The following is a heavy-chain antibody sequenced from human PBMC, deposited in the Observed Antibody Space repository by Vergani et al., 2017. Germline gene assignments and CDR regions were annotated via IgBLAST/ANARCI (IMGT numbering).Heavy chain of an antibody. V-gene: IGHV4-38-2*01. CDR3: ARLRDFWSGYYTGSDAFDI. D-gene: IGHD3-3*01. CDR1: GYSISSGYY. CDR2: IFHSGST. J-gene: IGHJ3*02. Sequence: QVQLQESVPVLVKPSETLSLTCAVSGYSISSGYYWGWIRQPPGKGLEWIGSIFHSGSTYYNPSLKSRVTISVDTSKNPFSLKLSSVTAADTAVYYCARLRDFWSGYYTGSDAFDICGQGTMVTVSS.